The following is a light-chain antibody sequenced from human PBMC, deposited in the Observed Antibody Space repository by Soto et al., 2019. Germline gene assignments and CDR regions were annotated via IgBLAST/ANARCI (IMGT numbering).Light chain of an antibody. CDR3: EQDCYSLWT. CDR2: GAS. CDR1: QSVSSSY. Sequence: EIVLTQSPGTLSLSPGERATLSCRASQSVSSSYLAWYQQKPGQAPRLLIYGASSRATGIPDRFSGSGSGTDSTLTISNLEPEDVAEYYGEQDCYSLWTFGKGTKVEIK. V-gene: IGKV3-20*01. J-gene: IGKJ1*01.